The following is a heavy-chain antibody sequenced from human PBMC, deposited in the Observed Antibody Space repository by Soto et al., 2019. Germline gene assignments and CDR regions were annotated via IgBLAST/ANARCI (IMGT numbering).Heavy chain of an antibody. CDR3: ARVVTIFGVVTKPYYYYGMDV. CDR2: IIPIFGTA. V-gene: IGHV1-69*13. CDR1: GGTFSSYA. Sequence: ASVKVSCKASGGTFSSYAISWVRQAPGQGLEWMGGIIPIFGTANYAQKFQGRVTITADESTSTAYMELSSLRSEDTAVYYCARVVTIFGVVTKPYYYYGMDVWGQGTTVTVSS. J-gene: IGHJ6*02. D-gene: IGHD3-3*01.